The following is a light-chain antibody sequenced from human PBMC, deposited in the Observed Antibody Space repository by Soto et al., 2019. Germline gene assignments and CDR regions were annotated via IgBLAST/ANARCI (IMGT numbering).Light chain of an antibody. CDR2: EVS. J-gene: IGLJ1*01. V-gene: IGLV2-14*01. CDR3: SSYTTSNTLV. Sequence: QAVLTQPASVSGSPGQSITISCSGTSSDVGGYKDVSWYQQHPGKAPKLMIYEVSYRPSGVSNRFSGSKSGNTASLTISGLQAEDEADYYCSSYTTSNTLVVGTGTKLTVL. CDR1: SSDVGGYKD.